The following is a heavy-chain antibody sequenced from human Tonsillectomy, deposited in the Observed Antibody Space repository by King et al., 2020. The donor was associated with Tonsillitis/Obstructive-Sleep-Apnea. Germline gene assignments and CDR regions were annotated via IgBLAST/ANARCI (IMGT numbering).Heavy chain of an antibody. D-gene: IGHD2-2*01. Sequence: VQLVESGGGLVKPGGSLRLSCAASGFTFSDYYMSWIRQAPGKGLEWISYITSSSSYTNYADSVKGRFTISRDNAKNSLYLQMNSLRAEDTALYYCARVDCSRTSCYPNFDYWGQGTLVTVSS. V-gene: IGHV3-11*05. J-gene: IGHJ4*02. CDR2: ITSSSSYT. CDR1: GFTFSDYY. CDR3: ARVDCSRTSCYPNFDY.